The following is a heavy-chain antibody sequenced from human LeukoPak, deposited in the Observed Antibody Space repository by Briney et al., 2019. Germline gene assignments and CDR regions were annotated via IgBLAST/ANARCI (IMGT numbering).Heavy chain of an antibody. CDR2: INPNSGGT. V-gene: IGHV1-2*02. CDR1: GYTFTGYY. D-gene: IGHD6-19*01. J-gene: IGHJ3*02. CDR3: ARSRQWLVKGTAFDI. Sequence: GASVKVSCKASGYTFTGYYMHWVRQAPGQGLEWMGWINPNSGGTNYAQKFQGRVTMTRDTSISTAYMELSRLRSDDTAVYYCARSRQWLVKGTAFDIWGQGTMVTVSS.